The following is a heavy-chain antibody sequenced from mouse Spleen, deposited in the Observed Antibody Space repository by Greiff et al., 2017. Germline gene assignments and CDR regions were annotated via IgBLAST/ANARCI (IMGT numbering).Heavy chain of an antibody. CDR2: SRNKANDYTT. CDR1: GFTFSDFY. D-gene: IGHD2-1*01. V-gene: IGHV7-1*01. Sequence: EVKLMESGGGLVQSGRSLRLSCATSGFTFSDFYMEWVRQAPGKGLEWIAASRNKANDYTTEYSASVKGRFIVSRDTSQSILYLQMNALRAEDTAIYYCARDAEIYYGNYYAMDYWGQGTSVTVSS. CDR3: ARDAEIYYGNYYAMDY. J-gene: IGHJ4*01.